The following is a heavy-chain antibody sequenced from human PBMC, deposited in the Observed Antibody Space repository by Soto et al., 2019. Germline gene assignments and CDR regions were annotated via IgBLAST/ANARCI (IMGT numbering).Heavy chain of an antibody. CDR1: GFTFSSYD. J-gene: IGHJ6*02. Sequence: PGGSLRLSCAASGFTFSSYDMHWVRQATGKGLEWVSAIGTAGDTYYPGSVKGRFTISRENAKNTQYLQMNSLRAEDTAVYYCAKEVWSGPMDVWGQGTTVTVSS. V-gene: IGHV3-13*04. D-gene: IGHD3-3*01. CDR3: AKEVWSGPMDV. CDR2: IGTAGDT.